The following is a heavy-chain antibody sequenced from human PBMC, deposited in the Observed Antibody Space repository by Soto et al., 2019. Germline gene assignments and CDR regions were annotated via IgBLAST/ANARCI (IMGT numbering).Heavy chain of an antibody. CDR2: IIPILGIA. CDR1: GGTFSSYT. V-gene: IGHV1-69*02. CDR3: ASVTVVNIVATSHWYFDL. Sequence: QVQLVQSGAEVKKPGSSVKVSCKASGGTFSSYTISWVRQAPGQGLEWMGRIIPILGIANYAQKFQGRVTITADKSTSTAYMELSSLRSEDTAVYYGASVTVVNIVATSHWYFDLWGRGTLVTGSS. J-gene: IGHJ2*01. D-gene: IGHD5-12*01.